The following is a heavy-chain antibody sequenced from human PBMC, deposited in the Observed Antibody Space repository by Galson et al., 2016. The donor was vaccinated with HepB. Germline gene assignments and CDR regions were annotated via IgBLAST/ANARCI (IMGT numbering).Heavy chain of an antibody. CDR1: GGSISSGGYY. J-gene: IGHJ6*02. V-gene: IGHV4-31*03. CDR2: IYYSGNT. CDR3: AGEGPGRPSRYGMDV. Sequence: TLSLTCTVSGGSISSGGYYWSWIRQHPGKGLEWIGYIYYSGNTYYNPSLKGRITISLDTSKNQFSLKLTSVTAADTAVYYCAGEGPGRPSRYGMDVWGQGTTVTVSS. D-gene: IGHD3-10*01.